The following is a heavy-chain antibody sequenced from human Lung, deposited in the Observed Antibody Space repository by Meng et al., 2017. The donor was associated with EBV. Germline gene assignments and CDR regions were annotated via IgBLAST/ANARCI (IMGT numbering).Heavy chain of an antibody. CDR1: GFTFRNAW. Sequence: DVQPVVSGGGLIKPGWSLRLSCAASGFTFRNAWMSWVRQAPGKGLEWVGRIKSKTDGGTTDYAAPVKGRFTISRDDSKNTLYLQMNSLKTEDTAVYYCTRWSYGGTAYWGQGTLVTVSS. D-gene: IGHD4-23*01. CDR3: TRWSYGGTAY. V-gene: IGHV3-15*01. CDR2: IKSKTDGGTT. J-gene: IGHJ4*02.